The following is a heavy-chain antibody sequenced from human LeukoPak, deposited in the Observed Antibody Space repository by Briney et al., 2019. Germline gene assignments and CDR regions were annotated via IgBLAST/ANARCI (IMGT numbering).Heavy chain of an antibody. CDR1: GGSISSYY. Sequence: SETLSLTCTVSGGSISSYYWSWIRQPAGKGLEWIGRIYTSGSTNYNPSLKSRVTMSVDTSKNQFSLKLSSVTAADTAVYYCAGDNLGTIFGSNNWFDPWGQGTLVTVSS. V-gene: IGHV4-4*07. CDR2: IYTSGST. CDR3: AGDNLGTIFGSNNWFDP. D-gene: IGHD3-3*01. J-gene: IGHJ5*02.